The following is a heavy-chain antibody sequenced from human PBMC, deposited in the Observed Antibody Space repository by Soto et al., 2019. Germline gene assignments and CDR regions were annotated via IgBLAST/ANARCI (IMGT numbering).Heavy chain of an antibody. CDR3: ARLRVAAFDI. D-gene: IGHD2-8*02. V-gene: IGHV4-59*01. J-gene: IGHJ3*02. Sequence: QVQLQESGPGLVKPSETLSLTCIVSGGSLSSYYWSWIRQPPGKGLEWIGYIFYSGTTNYNPSLMSRVTISVDTSKNQFSLKLRSVTAADTAVYFCARLRVAAFDIWGQGTVVTVSS. CDR1: GGSLSSYY. CDR2: IFYSGTT.